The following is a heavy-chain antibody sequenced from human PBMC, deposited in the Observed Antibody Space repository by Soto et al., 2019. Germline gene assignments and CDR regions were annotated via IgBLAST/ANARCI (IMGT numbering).Heavy chain of an antibody. D-gene: IGHD3-16*02. CDR3: ASDPMITFGGVIAAAP. J-gene: IGHJ5*02. Sequence: SVKVSCKASGVTFSSYAISWVRQAPGQGLEWMGGIIPIFGTANYAQKFQGRVTITADESTSTAYMELSSLRSEDTAVYYCASDPMITFGGVIAAAPWGQGTLVTVSS. V-gene: IGHV1-69*13. CDR2: IIPIFGTA. CDR1: GVTFSSYA.